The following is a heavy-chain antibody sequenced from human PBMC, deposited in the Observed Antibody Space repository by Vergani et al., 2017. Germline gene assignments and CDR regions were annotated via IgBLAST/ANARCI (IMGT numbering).Heavy chain of an antibody. J-gene: IGHJ5*02. CDR2: TWYDGNNK. CDR3: AGDLRLLYNRLDP. CDR1: GFTFNHYG. Sequence: QVQLVESGGGVVQPGRSLRLSCAASGFTFNHYGMHWVRQAPGKGLEWVAVTWYDGNNKQYADSVKGRFTISRDNSKSTMYLQMNSLRDEDTGVYYCAGDLRLLYNRLDPWGQGTLVTVSS. D-gene: IGHD1-14*01. V-gene: IGHV3-33*01.